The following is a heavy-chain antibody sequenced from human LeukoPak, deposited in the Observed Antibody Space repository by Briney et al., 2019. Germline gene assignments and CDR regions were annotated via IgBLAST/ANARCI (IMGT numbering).Heavy chain of an antibody. CDR3: ASRYGDYAGAFDI. CDR1: GGSISSSSYY. CDR2: IYYSGST. Sequence: SETLSLTCTVSGGSISSSSYYWGWIRQPPGKGLEWIGSIYYSGSTYYNPSLKSRVTISVDTSKNQFSLKLSSVTAADTAVYYCASRYGDYAGAFDIWGQGTMVTVSS. D-gene: IGHD4-17*01. J-gene: IGHJ3*02. V-gene: IGHV4-39*07.